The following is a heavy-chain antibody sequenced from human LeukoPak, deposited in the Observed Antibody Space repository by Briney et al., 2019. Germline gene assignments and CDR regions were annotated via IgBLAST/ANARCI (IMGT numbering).Heavy chain of an antibody. CDR2: NNPGNGDT. CDR3: AGDQWVNCILTGYIV. Sequence: ASVKLSCKASGDSFTGSYFHWLRQAPGQGPEWLGWNNPGNGDTDYAQKFQGRVTMTRDTSISTAYMELSRLRSDGTAIYYCAGDQWVNCILTGYIVWGQGTMVTVSS. D-gene: IGHD3-9*01. J-gene: IGHJ3*01. CDR1: GDSFTGSY. V-gene: IGHV1-2*02.